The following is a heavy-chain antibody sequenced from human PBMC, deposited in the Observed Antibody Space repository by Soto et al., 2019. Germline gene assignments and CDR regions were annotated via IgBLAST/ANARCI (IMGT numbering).Heavy chain of an antibody. CDR3: ARGGITIFGVAADYGMDV. J-gene: IGHJ6*02. CDR1: GGSISSYY. V-gene: IGHV4-59*01. CDR2: IYYSGST. D-gene: IGHD3-3*01. Sequence: LETLSLTCTVSGGSISSYYWSWIRQPPGKGLEWIGYIYYSGSTNYNPSLKSRVTISVDTSKNQFSLKLSSVTAAETAVYYCARGGITIFGVAADYGMDVWGQGTTVTVSS.